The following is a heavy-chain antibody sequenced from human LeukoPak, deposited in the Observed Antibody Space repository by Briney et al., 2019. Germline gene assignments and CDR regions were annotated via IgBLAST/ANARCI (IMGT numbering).Heavy chain of an antibody. J-gene: IGHJ5*02. Sequence: GGSLRLSCAASGFTVSSNYMSWVRQAPGKGLEWVSVIYSGGSTYYADSVKGRLTISRDNSKNTLYLQMNSLRAEDTAVYYCARAVNSAAWFDPWGQGTLVTVSS. V-gene: IGHV3-53*01. CDR3: ARAVNSAAWFDP. CDR2: IYSGGST. CDR1: GFTVSSNY. D-gene: IGHD4-23*01.